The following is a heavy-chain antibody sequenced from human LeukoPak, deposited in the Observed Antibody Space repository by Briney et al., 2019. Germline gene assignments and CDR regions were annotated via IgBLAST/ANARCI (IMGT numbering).Heavy chain of an antibody. CDR2: IYYSGST. J-gene: IGHJ5*02. V-gene: IGHV4-30-4*08. CDR1: GGSISSGDYY. CDR3: ARGSGNSGWFDP. D-gene: IGHD4-23*01. Sequence: PSETLSLTCTVSGGSISSGDYYWSWIRQPPGKSLEWNGYIYYSGSTYYNPSLKSRVTISVDTSKNQFSLKLSSVTAADTAVYYCARGSGNSGWFDPWGQGTLVTVSS.